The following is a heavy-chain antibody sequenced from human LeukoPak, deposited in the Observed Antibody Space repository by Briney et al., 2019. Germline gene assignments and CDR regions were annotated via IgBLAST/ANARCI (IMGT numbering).Heavy chain of an antibody. D-gene: IGHD3-3*01. J-gene: IGHJ5*02. V-gene: IGHV1-69*13. CDR3: ARGVLRFLEWLPWFDP. CDR2: IIPIFGTA. CDR1: GGTFSSYA. Sequence: ASVKVSCKASGGTFSSYAISWVRQAPGQGLEWMGGIIPIFGTANYAQKFQGRVTITADESTSTAYMELSSLRSEDTAVYYCARGVLRFLEWLPWFDPWGQGTLVTVSS.